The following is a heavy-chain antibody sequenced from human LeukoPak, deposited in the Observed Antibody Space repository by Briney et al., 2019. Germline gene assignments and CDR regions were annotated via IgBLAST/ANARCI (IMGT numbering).Heavy chain of an antibody. Sequence: GASVKVSCKASGYTFTSYGISWVRQAPGQGLEWMGWISAYNGNTNYAQKLQGRVTMTTDTSTSTAYMELRSLRSDDTAVYYCAVTHSGSYYTYFDYWGQGTLVTVSS. J-gene: IGHJ4*02. CDR3: AVTHSGSYYTYFDY. V-gene: IGHV1-18*01. D-gene: IGHD3-10*01. CDR1: GYTFTSYG. CDR2: ISAYNGNT.